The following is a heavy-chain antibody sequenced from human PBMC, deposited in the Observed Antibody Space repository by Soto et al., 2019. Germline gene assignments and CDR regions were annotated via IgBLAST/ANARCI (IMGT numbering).Heavy chain of an antibody. J-gene: IGHJ4*02. CDR1: GASISSYKY. V-gene: IGHV4-39*01. CDR2: IIYSGNT. D-gene: IGHD6-19*01. CDR3: VRHAQWLIRAY. Sequence: SENLSLTCNGSGASISSYKYLGWFRQPPGKGLECIGSIIYSGNTIYNPSLQSRLTVFVDTCKNQFSLKLSSVTAADTAVYYCVRHAQWLIRAYWGQGTLVTVS.